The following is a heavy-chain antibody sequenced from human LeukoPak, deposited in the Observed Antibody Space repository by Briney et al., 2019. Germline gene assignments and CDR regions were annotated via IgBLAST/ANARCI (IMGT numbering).Heavy chain of an antibody. J-gene: IGHJ6*02. CDR3: AKDSVGLYYYGMDV. D-gene: IGHD2-15*01. Sequence: GGSLRLSCAASGFTFSSYNMNWVRQAPGKGLEWVSYISSSSSVIYNADSVKGRFTISRDNAKNSLYLQMNSLRAEDTAVHYCAKDSVGLYYYGMDVWGQGTTVTVSS. CDR2: ISSSSSVI. V-gene: IGHV3-48*01. CDR1: GFTFSSYN.